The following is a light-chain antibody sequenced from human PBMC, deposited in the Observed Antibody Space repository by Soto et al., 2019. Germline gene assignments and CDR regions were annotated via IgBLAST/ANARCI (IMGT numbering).Light chain of an antibody. J-gene: IGLJ2*01. CDR1: SSEVGGYNY. CDR2: EVS. Sequence: QSALTQPASVSGSPGQSITISCTGTSSEVGGYNYVSWYQQHPGKAPKLMIYEVSNRPSGVSNRFSGSKSGNTASLTISGPKAEDEADYYCSSDTSSSKLVFGGGTKLTVL. CDR3: SSDTSSSKLV. V-gene: IGLV2-14*01.